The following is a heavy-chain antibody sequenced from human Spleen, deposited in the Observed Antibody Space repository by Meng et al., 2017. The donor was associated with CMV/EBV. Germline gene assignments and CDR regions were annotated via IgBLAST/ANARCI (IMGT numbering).Heavy chain of an antibody. V-gene: IGHV4-31*03. CDR2: IYYSGST. D-gene: IGHD6-6*01. J-gene: IGHJ6*02. CDR3: ARDYSSSSKGMDV. CDR1: DGPISSDTYY. Sequence: LRLPFTVSDGPISSDTYYWSWIRQYPGKGLEWIGYIYYSGSTYYNPSLKSRVTMSLDTSKNQFSLKLNSVTAADTAVYYCARDYSSSSKGMDVWGQGTTVTVSS.